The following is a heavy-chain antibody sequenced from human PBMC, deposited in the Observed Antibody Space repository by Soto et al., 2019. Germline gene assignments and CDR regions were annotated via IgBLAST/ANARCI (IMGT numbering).Heavy chain of an antibody. V-gene: IGHV1-69*01. CDR1: GDAFSSYA. J-gene: IGHJ6*02. Sequence: QVQLIQSGAAVKKPGSSVKVSCHTSGDAFSSYAMSWVRQGPGQGLEWMGGIIPMFGTPIYTKKFQGRVTITADETTRAVYMELRSLTSDDSAVYYCARSYSVTTSSYYGMDVWGQGTTIIVS. D-gene: IGHD4-17*01. CDR3: ARSYSVTTSSYYGMDV. CDR2: IIPMFGTP.